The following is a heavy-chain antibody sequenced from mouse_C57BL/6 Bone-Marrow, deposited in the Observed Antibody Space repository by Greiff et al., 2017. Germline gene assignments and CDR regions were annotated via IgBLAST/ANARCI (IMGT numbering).Heavy chain of an antibody. Sequence: QVQLQQPGAELVMPGASVKLSCKASGYTFTSYWMHWVKQRPGQGLEWIGEIDPSDSYTNYNQKFKGKSTLTVDKSSSTAYMQLSSLTSADSAVYYCAREAYYVAMDYWGQGTSVTVSS. J-gene: IGHJ4*01. D-gene: IGHD1-1*01. V-gene: IGHV1-69*01. CDR1: GYTFTSYW. CDR2: IDPSDSYT. CDR3: AREAYYVAMDY.